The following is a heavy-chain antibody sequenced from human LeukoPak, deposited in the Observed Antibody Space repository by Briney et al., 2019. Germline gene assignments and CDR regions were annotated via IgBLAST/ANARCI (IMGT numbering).Heavy chain of an antibody. CDR3: AKVGKGGNSDFDY. Sequence: ASVKVSCKASGYSFTSNYIHWVRQAPGQGLEWMGMIYPRDGSTSYAQKFQGRVTMTTDTSTSTAYMELRSLRSDDTAVYYCAKVGKGGNSDFDYWGQGTLVTVSS. J-gene: IGHJ4*02. CDR2: IYPRDGST. D-gene: IGHD4-23*01. V-gene: IGHV1-46*01. CDR1: GYSFTSNY.